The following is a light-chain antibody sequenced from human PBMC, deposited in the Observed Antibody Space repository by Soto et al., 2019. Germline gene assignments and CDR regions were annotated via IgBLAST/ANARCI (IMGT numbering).Light chain of an antibody. CDR1: SSDVGDYDF. J-gene: IGLJ1*01. V-gene: IGLV2-14*03. Sequence: QSALTQPASVSGSPGQSITISCTGTSSDVGDYDFVSWYQHHPGKAPRLMIYDVSHRPSGVSDRFSASKSGNTASLTISGLLAEDEADYYCSSYTSISTYVFGTGTKVTVL. CDR2: DVS. CDR3: SSYTSISTYV.